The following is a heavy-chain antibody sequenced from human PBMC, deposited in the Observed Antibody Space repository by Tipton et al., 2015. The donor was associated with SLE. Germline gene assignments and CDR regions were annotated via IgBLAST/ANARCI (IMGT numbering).Heavy chain of an antibody. V-gene: IGHV3-23*03. J-gene: IGHJ4*02. CDR3: ARDEWNLVRD. CDR1: GFSFSSYA. Sequence: SLRLSCAASGFSFSSYAMNWVRQSPGKGLQWVSIIYSGGSTYYADSVKGRFTVSRDISKNTLFLQMNSLRPEDTAVYYCARDEWNLVRDWGQGTLVTVSS. D-gene: IGHD1-1*01. CDR2: IIYSGGST.